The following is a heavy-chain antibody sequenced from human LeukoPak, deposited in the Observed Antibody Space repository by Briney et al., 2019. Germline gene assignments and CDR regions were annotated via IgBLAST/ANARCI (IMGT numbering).Heavy chain of an antibody. J-gene: IGHJ4*02. CDR1: GGSISSYY. CDR3: ARGYCSGGSCYPVDY. V-gene: IGHV4-59*01. D-gene: IGHD2-15*01. Sequence: SETLSLTCTVSGGSISSYYWSWIRQPPGKGPEWIGYIYYSGSTNYNPSLKSRVTISVDTSKNQFSLKLSSVTAADTAVYYCARGYCSGGSCYPVDYWGQGTLVTVSS. CDR2: IYYSGST.